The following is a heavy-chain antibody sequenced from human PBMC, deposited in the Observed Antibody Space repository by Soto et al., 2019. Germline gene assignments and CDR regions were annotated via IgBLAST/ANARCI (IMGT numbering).Heavy chain of an antibody. D-gene: IGHD6-19*01. V-gene: IGHV3-21*01. Sequence: ESGGGLVKPGGSLRLSCAASGFTFSSYSMNWVRQAPGKGLEWVSSISSSSSYIYYADSVKGRFTISRDNAKNSLYLQMNSLRAEDTAVYYCARVYQYSSGWNYYYGMDVWGQGTTVTVSS. CDR2: ISSSSSYI. CDR3: ARVYQYSSGWNYYYGMDV. J-gene: IGHJ6*02. CDR1: GFTFSSYS.